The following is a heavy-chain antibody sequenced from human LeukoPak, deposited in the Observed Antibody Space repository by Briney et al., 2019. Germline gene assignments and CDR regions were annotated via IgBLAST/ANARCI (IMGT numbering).Heavy chain of an antibody. CDR1: GYTFTGYY. J-gene: IGHJ5*02. V-gene: IGHV1-2*02. D-gene: IGHD3-9*01. CDR3: STLQAFDWLLCGGGWFDP. CDR2: INPNSGDT. Sequence: ASVKVSCKASGYTFTGYYMHWVRQAPGQGLEWMGWINPNSGDTNYAQKFQGRVTMTRDTSISTAYMELSRLRSDDTAVYYCSTLQAFDWLLCGGGWFDPWGQGTLVTASS.